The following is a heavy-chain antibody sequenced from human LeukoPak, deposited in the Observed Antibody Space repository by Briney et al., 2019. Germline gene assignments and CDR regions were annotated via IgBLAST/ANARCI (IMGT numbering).Heavy chain of an antibody. CDR1: VGSVSSGSYY. CDR2: CYYSAST. Sequence: SETLSLTCTVSVGSVSSGSYYWSWSRQPPGKIREQIGYCYYSASTNYNPSLKSRVTISIDTCKNQFSLRLSSVTAADTAVYYCARDGYYGSGSFDPWGQGTQVTVSS. D-gene: IGHD3-10*01. CDR3: ARDGYYGSGSFDP. J-gene: IGHJ5*02. V-gene: IGHV4-61*01.